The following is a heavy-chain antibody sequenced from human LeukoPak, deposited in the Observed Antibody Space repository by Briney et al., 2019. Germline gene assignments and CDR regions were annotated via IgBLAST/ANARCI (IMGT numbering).Heavy chain of an antibody. CDR2: INPNSGGT. D-gene: IGHD3-22*01. CDR1: GYTFTGYY. Sequence: ASVKVSCKASGYTFTGYYMHWVRQAAGQGLEWMGWINPNSGGTNYAQKFQGRVTMTRDTSISTAYMELSRLRSDDTAVYYCARAASYYDSWFYFDYWGQGTLVTVSS. V-gene: IGHV1-2*02. CDR3: ARAASYYDSWFYFDY. J-gene: IGHJ4*02.